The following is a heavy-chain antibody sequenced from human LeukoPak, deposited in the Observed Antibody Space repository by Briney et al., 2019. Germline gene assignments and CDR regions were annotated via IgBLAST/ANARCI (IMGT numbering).Heavy chain of an antibody. CDR3: AREDIVDRNHLVVGW. D-gene: IGHD1-14*01. J-gene: IGHJ4*02. Sequence: SETLSLTGAVYGVTFNGYYWSWLGQADGKGLEWIGNLYSSGSTNDNHSLRRGVTMSVDASKNQFSLKLSSVTAADTAVYYCAREDIVDRNHLVVGWWGQGTLVTVSS. CDR2: LYSSGST. V-gene: IGHV4-59*10. CDR1: GVTFNGYY.